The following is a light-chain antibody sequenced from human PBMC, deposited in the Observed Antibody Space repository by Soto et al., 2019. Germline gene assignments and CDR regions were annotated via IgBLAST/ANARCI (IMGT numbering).Light chain of an antibody. CDR2: WAS. CDR1: QSVVYSSNNKKY. J-gene: IGKJ5*01. CDR3: HQYYDSPLT. V-gene: IGKV4-1*01. Sequence: DIVMTPSPESLAVSLGERATINCKSSQSVVYSSNNKKYLNWYQQKTGQHPKLLIYWASSRESGVPERFSGSGSGTDFTLTSSSEQAEDFAVYDCHQYYDSPLTFGQGTRLEIK.